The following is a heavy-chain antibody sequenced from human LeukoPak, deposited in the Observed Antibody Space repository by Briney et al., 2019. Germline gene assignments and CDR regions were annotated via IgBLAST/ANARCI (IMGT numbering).Heavy chain of an antibody. Sequence: SQTLSLTCAVSGGSISSGGYSWSWIRQPPGKGLEWIGYIYHSGSTYYNPSLKSRVTISVDRSKNQFSLKLSSVTAADTAVYYCARGRVYYDSSGYYWDYFDYWGQGTLVTGSS. CDR3: ARGRVYYDSSGYYWDYFDY. V-gene: IGHV4-30-2*01. CDR2: IYHSGST. J-gene: IGHJ4*02. D-gene: IGHD3-22*01. CDR1: GGSISSGGYS.